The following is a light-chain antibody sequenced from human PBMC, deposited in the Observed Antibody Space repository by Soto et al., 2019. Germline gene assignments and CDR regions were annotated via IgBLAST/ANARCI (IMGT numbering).Light chain of an antibody. CDR3: QTWGTGIVV. Sequence: QSVLTQSPSASASLGASVKLTCTLSSGHSTYAIAWHQQQPEKGPRYLMKLNIDGSHSKGDGIPDRFSGSSSGAERYLTISSLQSEDEADYYCQTWGTGIVVFGGGTKLTVL. J-gene: IGLJ2*01. CDR1: SGHSTYA. CDR2: LNIDGSH. V-gene: IGLV4-69*02.